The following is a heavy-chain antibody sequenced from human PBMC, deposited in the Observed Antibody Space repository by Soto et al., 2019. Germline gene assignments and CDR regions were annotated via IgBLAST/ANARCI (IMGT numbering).Heavy chain of an antibody. J-gene: IGHJ5*02. D-gene: IGHD3-3*01. V-gene: IGHV7-4-1*01. CDR2: INTNTGNP. CDR3: ARDLGITIFGVVPRGWFDP. CDR1: GYTFTSYA. Sequence: ASVKVSCKASGYTFTSYAMNWVRQAPGQGLEWMGWINTNTGNPTYAQGFTGRFVFSLDTSVSTAYLQICSLKVEDTAVYYCARDLGITIFGVVPRGWFDPWGQGTLVTVSS.